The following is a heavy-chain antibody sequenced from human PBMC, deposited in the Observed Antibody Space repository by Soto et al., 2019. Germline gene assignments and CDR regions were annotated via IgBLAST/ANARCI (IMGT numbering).Heavy chain of an antibody. CDR1: GFTFSSYG. CDR2: ISYDGSNK. CDR3: AKVDDGGSSRFFDY. V-gene: IGHV3-30*18. J-gene: IGHJ4*02. Sequence: GGSLRLSCAASGFTFSSYGMHWVRQAPGKGLEWVAVISYDGSNKYYADSVKGRFTISRDNSKNTLYLQMNSLRAEDTAVYYCAKVDDGGSSRFFDYGGQGTRVPVS. D-gene: IGHD1-26*01.